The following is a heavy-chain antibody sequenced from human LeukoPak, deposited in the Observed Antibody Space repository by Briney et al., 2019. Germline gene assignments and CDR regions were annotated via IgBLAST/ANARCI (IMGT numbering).Heavy chain of an antibody. CDR1: GFTFSSSG. J-gene: IGHJ5*02. CDR3: AKGNSRHRITLGGAENWFDL. D-gene: IGHD3-16*01. V-gene: IGHV3-30*18. Sequence: GGSLRLSCAASGFTFSSSGMHWVRQAPGKGLEWVAVISYDGSNRYYADSAKGRFSIFRDTSKNTPYLQINRLRAEDTAVYNCAKGNSRHRITLGGAENWFDLWGRGTLVTVSS. CDR2: ISYDGSNR.